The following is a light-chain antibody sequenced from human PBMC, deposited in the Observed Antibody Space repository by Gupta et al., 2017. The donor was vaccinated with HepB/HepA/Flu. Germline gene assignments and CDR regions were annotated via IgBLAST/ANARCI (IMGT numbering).Light chain of an antibody. J-gene: IGKJ3*01. CDR3: QQYDDFPTCT. Sequence: DVQLTHSPSSLAACVGDRVTITCQATQDRNNYLNWYQQRPGKAPKLLSSDDSNLEAGVPSRFSGSGSGTHFTFTISGLEAEDLATYYCQQYDDFPTCTFGPGTKVELK. V-gene: IGKV1-33*01. CDR1: QDRNNY. CDR2: DDS.